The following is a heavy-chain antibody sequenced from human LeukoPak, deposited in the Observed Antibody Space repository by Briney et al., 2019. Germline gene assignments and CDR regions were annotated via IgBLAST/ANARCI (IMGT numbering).Heavy chain of an antibody. CDR1: GFTFSSYA. V-gene: IGHV3-23*01. Sequence: PGGSLRLSCAASGFTFSSYAMSWVRQAPGKGLEWVSAISGSGGSTYYADSVKGRFTNSRDNSKNTLYLQMNSLRAEDTAVYYCANNRGDWLPYYYYGMDVWGQGTTVTVSS. J-gene: IGHJ6*02. CDR3: ANNRGDWLPYYYYGMDV. CDR2: ISGSGGST. D-gene: IGHD3/OR15-3a*01.